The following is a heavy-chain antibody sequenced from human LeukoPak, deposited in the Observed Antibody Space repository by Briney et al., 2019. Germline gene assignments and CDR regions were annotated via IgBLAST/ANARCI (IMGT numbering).Heavy chain of an antibody. CDR1: GYTFTSYY. CDR3: ARGGAGTYYKRDGWFGP. J-gene: IGHJ5*02. V-gene: IGHV1-46*01. Sequence: ASVKVSCKASGYTFTSYYMHWVRQAPGQGLEWMGVINPSGSSTSYAQKFQGRVTMTRDTSTSTVYMELNNLRSDDTALYYCARGGAGTYYKRDGWFGPWGQGTLVTVSS. CDR2: INPSGSST. D-gene: IGHD3-10*01.